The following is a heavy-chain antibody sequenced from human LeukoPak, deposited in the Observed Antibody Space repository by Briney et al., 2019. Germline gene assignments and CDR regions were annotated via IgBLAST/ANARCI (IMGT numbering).Heavy chain of an antibody. V-gene: IGHV1-8*01. D-gene: IGHD5-18*01. J-gene: IGHJ4*02. CDR3: ATSRGYSYAEGSFDY. CDR1: GYTFTSYD. Sequence: ASVKVSCKASGYTFTSYDINWVRQATGQGLEWMGWMNPNSGNTGYARKFQGRVTMTRNTSISTAYMELSSLRSEDTAVYYCATSRGYSYAEGSFDYWGQGTLVTVSS. CDR2: MNPNSGNT.